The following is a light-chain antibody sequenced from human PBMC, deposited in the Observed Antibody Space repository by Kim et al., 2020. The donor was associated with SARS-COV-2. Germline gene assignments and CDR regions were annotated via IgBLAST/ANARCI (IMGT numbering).Light chain of an antibody. CDR2: SAS. V-gene: IGKV3-20*01. Sequence: IVLTQSPGPLSLSPGVRATLSCRASQTISGNDFAWYQQKPGQAPRLLIYSASTRAAGIPDRFSGSGSATDFTLTISRLEPEDFAVYYCQQYSDSSMYTFGQGTKLE. CDR1: QTISGND. CDR3: QQYSDSSMYT. J-gene: IGKJ2*01.